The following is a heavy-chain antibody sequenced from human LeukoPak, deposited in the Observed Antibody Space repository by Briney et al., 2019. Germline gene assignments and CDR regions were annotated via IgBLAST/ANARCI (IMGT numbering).Heavy chain of an antibody. V-gene: IGHV4-4*07. J-gene: IGHJ5*02. CDR3: ARAPVAGSSGPNWFDP. Sequence: SETLSLTCTVSGVSISSYYWSWIRQPAGKGLEWIGRMYPSGSTNYNPSPKSRVTMSVDTSKNQFSLKLTSVTAADTAVYYCARAPVAGSSGPNWFDPWGQGTLVTVSS. CDR2: MYPSGST. D-gene: IGHD6-19*01. CDR1: GVSISSYY.